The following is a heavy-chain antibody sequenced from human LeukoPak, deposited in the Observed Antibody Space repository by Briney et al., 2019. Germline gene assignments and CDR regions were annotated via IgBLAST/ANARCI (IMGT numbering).Heavy chain of an antibody. Sequence: ASVKVSCKASGYTFTDHAIHWVRQAPGRTLEWMGRINPGNGDTRHSPSFQGRVTITGDTSATTAYMELSSLTSEDTAIYFCTREGRHWHGGHDSWGQGALITVSS. CDR3: TREGRHWHGGHDS. D-gene: IGHD1-1*01. V-gene: IGHV1-3*01. CDR2: INPGNGDT. J-gene: IGHJ4*02. CDR1: GYTFTDHA.